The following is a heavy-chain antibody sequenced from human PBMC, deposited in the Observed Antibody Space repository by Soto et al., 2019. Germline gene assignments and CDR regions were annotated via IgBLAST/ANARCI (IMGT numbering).Heavy chain of an antibody. D-gene: IGHD2-2*01. CDR3: ARHEGYCGSTSCYYYYGMDV. Sequence: PSETLSLTCTVSGDSISSYYWSWIRQPPGKGLEWIGYIYYSGTTNYNPSLKSRVTISIDTSKNQFSLKLSSVTAADTAVYYCARHEGYCGSTSCYYYYGMDVWGQGTTVTVSS. CDR1: GDSISSYY. J-gene: IGHJ6*02. CDR2: IYYSGTT. V-gene: IGHV4-59*08.